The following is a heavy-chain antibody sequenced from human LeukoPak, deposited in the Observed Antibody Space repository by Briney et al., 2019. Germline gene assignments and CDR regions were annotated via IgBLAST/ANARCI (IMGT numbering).Heavy chain of an antibody. J-gene: IGHJ4*02. Sequence: PGGSLRLSCVTSGFNFKLYAMTWIRQAPGKGLEWVSTIDDPGTVYQADSVRGRFTISRDDSKSTLFLQMNSLKAEDTAVYYCTTGITMVRGVIHLIDYWGQGTLVTVSS. CDR2: IDDPGTV. CDR3: TTGITMVRGVIHLIDY. CDR1: GFNFKLYA. D-gene: IGHD3-10*01. V-gene: IGHV3-23*01.